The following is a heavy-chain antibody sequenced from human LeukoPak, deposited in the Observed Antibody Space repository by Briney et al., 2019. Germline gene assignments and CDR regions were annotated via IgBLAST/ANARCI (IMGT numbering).Heavy chain of an antibody. CDR1: GFTVSSNY. J-gene: IGHJ4*02. V-gene: IGHV3-53*01. CDR2: IYSGGST. D-gene: IGHD3-3*01. CDR3: AKDPSTTYYDFWSGTETDY. Sequence: GGSLRLSCAASGFTVSSNYMSWVRQAPGKGLEWVSVIYSGGSTYYADSVKGRFTISRDNSKNTLYLQMNSLRAEDTAVYYCAKDPSTTYYDFWSGTETDYWGQGTLVTVSS.